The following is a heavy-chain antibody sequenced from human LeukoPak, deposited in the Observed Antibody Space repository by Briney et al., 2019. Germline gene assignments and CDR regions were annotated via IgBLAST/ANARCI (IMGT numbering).Heavy chain of an antibody. V-gene: IGHV1-2*06. Sequence: ASVKVSCKASGYTFTAYYLHWVRQAPGQGLEWMGRIIPNSGATNSAQKFQGRVAMTRDTSISTAYMELSSLRSDDTAVYYCARDLIGCGSTSCYFDYWGQGTLVTVSS. CDR2: IIPNSGAT. CDR3: ARDLIGCGSTSCYFDY. J-gene: IGHJ4*02. CDR1: GYTFTAYY. D-gene: IGHD2-2*01.